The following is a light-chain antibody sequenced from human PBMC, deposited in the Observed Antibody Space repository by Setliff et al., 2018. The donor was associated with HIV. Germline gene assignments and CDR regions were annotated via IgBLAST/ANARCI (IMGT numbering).Light chain of an antibody. J-gene: IGLJ1*01. CDR1: SSDIGVSKY. CDR3: SSYTSSSLYV. CDR2: EVI. Sequence: QSVLTQPASVSGSPGQSITISCTGTSSDIGVSKYVSWYQQHPGRAPKLMIFEVINRPSGVSDRFSGSKSGNTASLTISGLQAEDEADYYCSSYTSSSLYVFGTGTKVTVL. V-gene: IGLV2-14*01.